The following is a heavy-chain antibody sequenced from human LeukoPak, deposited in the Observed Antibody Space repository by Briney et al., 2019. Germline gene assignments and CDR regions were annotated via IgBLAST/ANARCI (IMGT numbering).Heavy chain of an antibody. CDR3: ARDGDTYYYDSSGSTDNYYGMDV. Sequence: ASVKVSCKASGGTFSSYAISWVRQAPGQGLEWMGRIIPILGIANYAQKFQGRVTITADESTSTAYMELSSLRSEDTAVYYCARDGDTYYYDSSGSTDNYYGMDVWGQGTTVTVSS. D-gene: IGHD3-22*01. J-gene: IGHJ6*02. V-gene: IGHV1-69*04. CDR1: GGTFSSYA. CDR2: IIPILGIA.